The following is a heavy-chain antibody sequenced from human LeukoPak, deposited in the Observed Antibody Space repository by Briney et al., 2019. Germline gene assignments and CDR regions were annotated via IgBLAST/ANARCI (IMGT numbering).Heavy chain of an antibody. CDR1: GFTFSSYG. Sequence: PGGSLRLSCAASGFTFSSYGMHWVRQAPGKGLEWVAFIRYDGSNKYYADSVKGRFTISRDNFKNTLYLQMNSLRAEDTAVYYCAKEMVRGVIKRGNWFDPWGQGTLVTVSS. V-gene: IGHV3-30*02. J-gene: IGHJ5*02. D-gene: IGHD3-10*01. CDR3: AKEMVRGVIKRGNWFDP. CDR2: IRYDGSNK.